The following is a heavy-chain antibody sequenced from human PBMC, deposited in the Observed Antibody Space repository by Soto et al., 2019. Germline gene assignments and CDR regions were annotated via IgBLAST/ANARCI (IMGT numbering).Heavy chain of an antibody. J-gene: IGHJ4*02. Sequence: SLRLSCTASGLPFCDYAMSLVRPVPGKGLEWVGFIRSKAYGGTTEYAASVKGRFTISRDDSKNTLHLQMNSLRAEDTAMYYCAKEGSTRDLDYWGQGTLVTVSS. CDR1: GLPFCDYA. CDR2: IRSKAYGGTT. CDR3: AKEGSTRDLDY. D-gene: IGHD2-2*01. V-gene: IGHV3-49*04.